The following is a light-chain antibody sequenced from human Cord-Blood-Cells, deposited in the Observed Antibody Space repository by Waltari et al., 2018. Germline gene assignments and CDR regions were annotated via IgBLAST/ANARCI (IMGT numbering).Light chain of an antibody. CDR1: QSVSSN. V-gene: IGKV3-15*01. J-gene: IGKJ1*01. CDR2: GAS. Sequence: EIVMTQSPATLSVSPGERATLSCRASQSVSSNLAWYQQKPGQAPRLLIYGASTMATGIPARFSGSGSWTEFTLTISILQSEDFAVYYCQQYNNWPRTFGQGTKVEIK. CDR3: QQYNNWPRT.